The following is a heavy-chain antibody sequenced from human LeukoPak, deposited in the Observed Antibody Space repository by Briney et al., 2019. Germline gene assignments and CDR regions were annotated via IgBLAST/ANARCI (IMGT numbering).Heavy chain of an antibody. CDR3: AHHPGYSSGWYFDY. Sequence: ASVKVSCKASGYTFTGYYMHWVRQAPGQGLEWMGWINPNSGGTNYAQKFQGRVTMTRDTSISTAYMELSRPRSDDTAVYYCAHHPGYSSGWYFDYWGQGTLVTVSS. D-gene: IGHD6-19*01. J-gene: IGHJ4*02. V-gene: IGHV1-2*02. CDR2: INPNSGGT. CDR1: GYTFTGYY.